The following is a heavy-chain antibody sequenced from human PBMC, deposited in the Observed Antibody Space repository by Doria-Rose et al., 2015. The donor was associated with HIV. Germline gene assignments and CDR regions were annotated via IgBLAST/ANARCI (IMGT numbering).Heavy chain of an antibody. J-gene: IGHJ4*02. D-gene: IGHD3-22*01. CDR2: ISGRASST. V-gene: IGHV3-23*01. Sequence: WVRQAPGKGLEWVSTISGRASSTYHADFVKGRFTISRDNSKNTPYLQVNSLRAEDTAVYYCAKIYDSSGYYDQWGQGTLVTASS. CDR3: AKIYDSSGYYDQ.